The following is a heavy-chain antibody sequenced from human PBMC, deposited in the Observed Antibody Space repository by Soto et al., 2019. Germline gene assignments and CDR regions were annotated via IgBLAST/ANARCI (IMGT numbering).Heavy chain of an antibody. J-gene: IGHJ3*02. D-gene: IGHD2-15*01. CDR1: GGTFSSYA. CDR3: ARGVELGYCSGGSCYEDAFDI. CDR2: IIPIFGTA. Sequence: QVQLVQSGAEVKKPGSSVKVSCKASGGTFSSYAISWVRQAPGHGLEWMGGIIPIFGTANYAQKFQGRVTITADESTSTAYMELSSLRSEDTAVYYCARGVELGYCSGGSCYEDAFDIWGQGTMVTVSS. V-gene: IGHV1-69*01.